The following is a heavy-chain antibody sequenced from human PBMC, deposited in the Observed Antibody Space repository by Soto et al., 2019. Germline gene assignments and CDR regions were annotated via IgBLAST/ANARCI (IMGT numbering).Heavy chain of an antibody. J-gene: IGHJ4*02. D-gene: IGHD3-16*01. V-gene: IGHV1-18*01. CDR3: ASGGTPIDY. CDR1: GYTFTNFG. Sequence: QVQLVQSGAEVKKPGASVKVSCKASGYTFTNFGISWVRQAPGQGLEWMGWISAYNGNTNYAQKFQGRVTMTTDTSMSTAYMEVRSLRFDATAVYYCASGGTPIDYGGQGTLVPVSS. CDR2: ISAYNGNT.